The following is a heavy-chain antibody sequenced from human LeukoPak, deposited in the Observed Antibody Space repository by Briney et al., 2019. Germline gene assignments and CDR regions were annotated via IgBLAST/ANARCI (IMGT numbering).Heavy chain of an antibody. D-gene: IGHD1-14*01. CDR1: GFTFGDYG. J-gene: IGHJ4*02. V-gene: IGHV3-30*18. Sequence: PGGSLRLPCVASGFTFGDYGMLWVRQPPGKGLEWVAVISYDGRNEHYADSVKGRFTISRDNSKNTVFLQMNTLRTEDTAVYFCAKDKPIDYWGQGTLVTVSS. CDR2: ISYDGRNE. CDR3: AKDKPIDY.